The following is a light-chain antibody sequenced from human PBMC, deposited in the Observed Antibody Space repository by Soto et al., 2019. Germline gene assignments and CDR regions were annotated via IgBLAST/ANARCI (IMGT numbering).Light chain of an antibody. Sequence: QPVLTQSPSASASLGASVKLTCTLSSGHSSYAIAWHQQQPEKDPRYLMYLNSDGSHIKGDGIPDRFSGSSSGAERYLTISSLQSEDEADYYCQTWDTGIRVFGGGTKLTVL. CDR1: SGHSSYA. CDR3: QTWDTGIRV. CDR2: LNSDGSH. J-gene: IGLJ2*01. V-gene: IGLV4-69*01.